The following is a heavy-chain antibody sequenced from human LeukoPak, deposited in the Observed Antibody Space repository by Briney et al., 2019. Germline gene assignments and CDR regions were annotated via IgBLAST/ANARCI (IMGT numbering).Heavy chain of an antibody. J-gene: IGHJ4*02. CDR2: IRYDGTVK. CDR1: GLNFRTSW. CDR3: ARDPDSSSFDY. D-gene: IGHD6-13*01. V-gene: IGHV3-7*01. Sequence: GGSLRLSCTASGLNFRTSWMSLVRQSPGKGLEFLANIRYDGTVKNYMDSVKGRFTISRDNPKNSLYLQMDSLRADDTAVSYCARDPDSSSFDYWGQGVLVTVSS.